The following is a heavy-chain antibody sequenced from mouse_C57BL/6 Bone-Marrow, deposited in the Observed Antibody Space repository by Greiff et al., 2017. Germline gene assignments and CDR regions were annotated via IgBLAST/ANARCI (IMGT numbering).Heavy chain of an antibody. J-gene: IGHJ2*01. V-gene: IGHV5-4*01. CDR2: ISDGGSYT. CDR3: ASGTAQAL. D-gene: IGHD3-2*02. Sequence: VQLQQSGGGLVKPGGSLKLSCAASGFTFSSYAMSWVRQTPEKRLEWVATISDGGSYTYYPDNVEGRFTLSRDNAKNNLYLQMSHLKSEDTAMYSCASGTAQALWGQGTTLTVSS. CDR1: GFTFSSYA.